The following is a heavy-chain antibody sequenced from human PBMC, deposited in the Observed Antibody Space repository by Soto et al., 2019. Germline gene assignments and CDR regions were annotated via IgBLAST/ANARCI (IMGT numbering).Heavy chain of an antibody. Sequence: EVYLVESGGGLVQPGGSLTVSCVASGISFSAEAMTWVRQAPGKGLEWVASIHGSGRSKYYADSLKGRFTISRDNSKNTLFLQMNRLTAADTAVYYCAKVGPSYYYGMDVWGQGTTVTVSS. CDR2: IHGSGRSK. V-gene: IGHV3-23*04. CDR1: GISFSAEA. CDR3: AKVGPSYYYGMDV. D-gene: IGHD1-26*01. J-gene: IGHJ6*02.